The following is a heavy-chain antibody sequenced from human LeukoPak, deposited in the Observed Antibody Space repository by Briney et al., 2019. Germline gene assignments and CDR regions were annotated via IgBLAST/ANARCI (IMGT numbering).Heavy chain of an antibody. CDR3: ASSYYDSSGYYYTAFDI. J-gene: IGHJ3*02. CDR2: IYHSGST. D-gene: IGHD3-22*01. V-gene: IGHV4-30-2*01. Sequence: SQTLSLTCAVSGGSISSGGYSWSWIRQPPGKGLEWIGYIYHSGSTYYNPSLKSRVTISVDRSKNQFSLKLSSVTAADTAVYYCASSYYDSSGYYYTAFDIWGQGTMVTVSS. CDR1: GGSISSGGYS.